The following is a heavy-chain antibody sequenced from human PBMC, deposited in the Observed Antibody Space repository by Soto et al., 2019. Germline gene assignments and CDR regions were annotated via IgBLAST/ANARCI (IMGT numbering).Heavy chain of an antibody. J-gene: IGHJ4*02. CDR3: AKDKVTVVVTAPFDY. D-gene: IGHD2-21*02. CDR2: ISYDGSNK. V-gene: IGHV3-30*18. CDR1: GFTFSSYG. Sequence: QVQLVESGGGVVQPGRSLRLSCAASGFTFSSYGMHWVRQAPGKGLERVAVISYDGSNKYYADSVKGRFTISRDNSKNTLYLQMNSLRAEATAVYYCAKDKVTVVVTAPFDYWGQGTLVTVSS.